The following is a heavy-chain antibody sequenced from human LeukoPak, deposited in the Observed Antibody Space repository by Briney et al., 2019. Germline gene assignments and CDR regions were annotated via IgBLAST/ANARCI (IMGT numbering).Heavy chain of an antibody. V-gene: IGHV3-21*01. CDR1: GFTFSSYE. J-gene: IGHJ4*02. CDR2: ISSSSSYI. D-gene: IGHD3-3*01. CDR3: GRDLGVGGGFDY. Sequence: GGSLRLSCAASGFTFSSYEMNWVRQAPGKGLEWVSSISSSSSYIYYADSVKGRFTISRDNAKNSLYLQMNSLRAEDTAVYYCGRDLGVGGGFDYWGQGTLVTVSS.